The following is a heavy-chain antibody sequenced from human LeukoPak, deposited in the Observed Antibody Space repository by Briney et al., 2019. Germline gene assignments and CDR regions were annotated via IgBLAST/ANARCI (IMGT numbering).Heavy chain of an antibody. CDR1: GFTFDDYG. CDR3: ARGSEYMDV. V-gene: IGHV3-21*01. J-gene: IGHJ6*03. CDR2: IGSSSRYI. Sequence: GGSLRLSCAASGFTFDDYGMSWVRQAPGKGLEWVSSIGSSSRYIYYTDSVKGRFTISRDNAKNSLYLQMNSLRAEDAAVYYCARGSEYMDVWGKGTTVTVSS. D-gene: IGHD3-10*01.